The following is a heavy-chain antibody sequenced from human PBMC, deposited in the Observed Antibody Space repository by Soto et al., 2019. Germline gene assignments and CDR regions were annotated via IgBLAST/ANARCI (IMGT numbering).Heavy chain of an antibody. D-gene: IGHD5-12*01. Sequence: QVQLVQSGAEVKKPGSSVQVSCKASGGTFSSYAISWVRQAPGQGLEWMGGIIPIFGTANYAQKFQGRVTITADESTSTAYMELSSLRSEDTAEYYCARDREMATIKGFNYWGRRSLVTVST. CDR3: ARDREMATIKGFNY. J-gene: IGHJ4*02. V-gene: IGHV1-69*01. CDR1: GGTFSSYA. CDR2: IIPIFGTA.